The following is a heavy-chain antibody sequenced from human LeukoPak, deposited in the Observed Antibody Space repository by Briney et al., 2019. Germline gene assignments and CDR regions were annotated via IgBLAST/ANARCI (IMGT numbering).Heavy chain of an antibody. CDR2: INPNSGGT. V-gene: IGHV1-2*02. D-gene: IGHD6-19*01. Sequence: ASVKVSCKASGYTFTGYYMHWVRQAPGQGLEWMGWINPNSGGTKYAQKFQGRVTMTRDTSISTAYMELSRLRSDDTAVYYCARETKQWLATGSMADPWGQGTLVTVSS. J-gene: IGHJ5*02. CDR1: GYTFTGYY. CDR3: ARETKQWLATGSMADP.